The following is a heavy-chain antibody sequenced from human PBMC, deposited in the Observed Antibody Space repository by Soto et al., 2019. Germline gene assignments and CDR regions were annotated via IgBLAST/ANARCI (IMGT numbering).Heavy chain of an antibody. J-gene: IGHJ5*02. D-gene: IGHD3-22*01. CDR1: GGSVSSGSYY. CDR3: ARLGGYYQSLDT. V-gene: IGHV4-61*01. CDR2: IYYSGST. Sequence: PSETLSLTCTVSGGSVSSGSYYWSWIRQPPGKGLEWIGYIYYSGSTTYSPSLNSRVTISVDRSKNHFSLKLTSMTAVDTAVYYCARLGGYYQSLDTWGQGTLVTVSS.